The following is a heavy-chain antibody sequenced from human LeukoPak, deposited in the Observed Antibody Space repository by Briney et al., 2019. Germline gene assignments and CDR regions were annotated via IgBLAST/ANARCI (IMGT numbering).Heavy chain of an antibody. D-gene: IGHD3-16*01. J-gene: IGHJ6*03. Sequence: SETLSLTCTVSGGSISSSSYYWGWIRQPPGKGLEWIGSIYYSGSTYYNPSLKSRVTISVDTSKNQFSLKLSSVTAAGTAVYYCARVTLGYYYYYYMDVWGKGTTVTVSS. CDR3: ARVTLGYYYYYYMDV. CDR1: GGSISSSSYY. V-gene: IGHV4-39*07. CDR2: IYYSGST.